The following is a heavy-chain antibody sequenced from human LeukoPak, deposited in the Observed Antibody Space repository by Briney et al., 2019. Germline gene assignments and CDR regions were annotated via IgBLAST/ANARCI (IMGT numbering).Heavy chain of an antibody. V-gene: IGHV3-74*01. CDR2: INSDGSST. J-gene: IGHJ4*02. CDR1: GFTFSSYW. Sequence: GGSLRLSCAASGFTFSSYWMHWVRQAPGKGLVWVSRINSDGSSTSYADSVKGRFTISRDNAKNTLYLQMNSLRAEDTAVYYCARNHGDRKTLDYWGQGTLVTVSS. D-gene: IGHD4-17*01. CDR3: ARNHGDRKTLDY.